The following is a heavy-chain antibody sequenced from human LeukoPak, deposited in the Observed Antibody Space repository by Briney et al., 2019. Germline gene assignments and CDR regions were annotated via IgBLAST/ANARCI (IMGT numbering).Heavy chain of an antibody. D-gene: IGHD6-19*01. J-gene: IGHJ6*02. CDR2: ISGSSSTI. CDR3: ARENVAGTDYYYGMDV. Sequence: GGSLRLSCAASGFTFSSYSMNWVRQAPGKGLEWVSYISGSSSTIYYADSVKGRFTISRDNAKNSLYLQMNSLRAEDTAVYYCARENVAGTDYYYGMDVWGQGTTVTVSS. V-gene: IGHV3-48*01. CDR1: GFTFSSYS.